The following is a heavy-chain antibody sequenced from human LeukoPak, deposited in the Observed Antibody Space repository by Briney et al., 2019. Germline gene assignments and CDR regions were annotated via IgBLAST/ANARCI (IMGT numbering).Heavy chain of an antibody. CDR3: ARDFFHGHCSGLTCFLLDS. D-gene: IGHD2-15*01. Sequence: ASVKVSCKASGYTFTSYGISWVRQAPGQGLEWMGWISANNGNTNYAQKFQGRLTMTTDTSTNTAYMELRSLRPDDTAVYYCARDFFHGHCSGLTCFLLDSWGQGSLVTVPS. V-gene: IGHV1-18*01. CDR1: GYTFTSYG. CDR2: ISANNGNT. J-gene: IGHJ4*02.